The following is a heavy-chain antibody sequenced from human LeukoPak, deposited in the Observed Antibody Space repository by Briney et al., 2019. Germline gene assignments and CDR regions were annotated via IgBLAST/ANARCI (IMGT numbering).Heavy chain of an antibody. CDR2: IYYSGNT. V-gene: IGHV4-59*01. CDR1: GGYISSYY. D-gene: IGHD2-15*01. J-gene: IGHJ5*02. Sequence: PSETLSLTCTVSGGYISSYYWTWIRQPPGKGLEWIGYIYYSGNTNYNPSLKTRVTISVDTSKNQFSLRLNSVTAADTAIYYCAKSISGGTWNWFDPWGQGTLVTVSS. CDR3: AKSISGGTWNWFDP.